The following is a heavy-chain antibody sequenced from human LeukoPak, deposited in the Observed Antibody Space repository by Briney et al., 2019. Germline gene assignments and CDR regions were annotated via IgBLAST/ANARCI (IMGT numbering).Heavy chain of an antibody. CDR3: ASYVDTAMVTGFDY. CDR1: GGSISSGGYY. V-gene: IGHV4-31*03. Sequence: PSQTLSLTCTVSGGSISSGGYYWSWIRQHPGKGLEWIGYIYYSGSTYYNPSLKSRVTISVDTSKNQFSLELSSVTAADTAVYYCASYVDTAMVTGFDYWGQGTLVTVSS. J-gene: IGHJ4*02. CDR2: IYYSGST. D-gene: IGHD5-18*01.